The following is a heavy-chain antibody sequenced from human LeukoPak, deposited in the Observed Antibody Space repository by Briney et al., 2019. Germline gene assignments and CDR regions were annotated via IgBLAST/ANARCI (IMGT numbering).Heavy chain of an antibody. CDR2: INGFGT. CDR1: GFTFSDYA. J-gene: IGHJ1*01. V-gene: IGHV3-23*01. D-gene: IGHD2-2*01. CDR3: VKDVGPASRGLAEYFQH. Sequence: PGESLRLSCAASGFTFSDYAMSWVRHAPGTGLECVSGINGFGTYHADSVKGRFTISRDNSKNMLYLQMTSLRGEDTAVFYCVKDVGPASRGLAEYFQHWGQGTLVTVSS.